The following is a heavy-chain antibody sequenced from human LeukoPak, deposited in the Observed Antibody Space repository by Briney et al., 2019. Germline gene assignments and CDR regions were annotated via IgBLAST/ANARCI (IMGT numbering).Heavy chain of an antibody. CDR1: GYTFTGYY. J-gene: IGHJ3*02. D-gene: IGHD3-22*01. CDR3: ARGVPYYDSSGRDDVFDI. CDR2: INTNTGNP. Sequence: ASVKVSCKAYGYTFTGYYIHWVRQAPGQGLEWMGWINTNTGNPTYAQGFTGRFVFSLDTSVSTAYLQICSLKAEDTAVYYCARGVPYYDSSGRDDVFDIWGQGTMVTVSS. V-gene: IGHV7-4-1*01.